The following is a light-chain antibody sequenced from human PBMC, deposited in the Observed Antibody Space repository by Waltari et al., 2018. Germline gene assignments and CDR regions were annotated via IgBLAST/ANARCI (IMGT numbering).Light chain of an antibody. V-gene: IGKV3-15*01. Sequence: EIVMTQSPATLSVSPGEGATLSCRASQSVSSDLAWYQQKPGQTPRLLIYGASTRATGIPARCSGSGSGTEFTLTISSLQSEDFAVYYCQQYNNWPWTFGQGTKVEIK. CDR3: QQYNNWPWT. J-gene: IGKJ1*01. CDR1: QSVSSD. CDR2: GAS.